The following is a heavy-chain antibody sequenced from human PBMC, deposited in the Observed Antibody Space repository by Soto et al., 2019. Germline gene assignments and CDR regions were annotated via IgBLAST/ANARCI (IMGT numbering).Heavy chain of an antibody. CDR3: AKYSDYGDYSNWFDP. D-gene: IGHD4-17*01. V-gene: IGHV3-23*01. CDR2: ISGSGGST. Sequence: EVQLLESGGGLVQPGGSLRLSCAASGFTFSSYAMSWVRQAPGKGLEWVSAISGSGGSTYYADSVKGRFTISRDNSKKTLYLQMNSLRAEDTAVYYCAKYSDYGDYSNWFDPWGQGTLVTVSS. J-gene: IGHJ5*02. CDR1: GFTFSSYA.